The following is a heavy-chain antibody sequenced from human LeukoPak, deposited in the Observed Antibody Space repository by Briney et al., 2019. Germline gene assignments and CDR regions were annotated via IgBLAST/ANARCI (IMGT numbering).Heavy chain of an antibody. Sequence: PGRSLRLSCAASGFTFDDYAMHWVRPAPGKGLEWVSGISWNSGSIGYADSVKGRFTLSRDNAKNSLYLQMNSLRAEDTALYYCAKDSEYYYDSSGYYYFDYWGQGTLVTVSS. CDR3: AKDSEYYYDSSGYYYFDY. V-gene: IGHV3-9*01. CDR2: ISWNSGSI. CDR1: GFTFDDYA. D-gene: IGHD3-22*01. J-gene: IGHJ4*02.